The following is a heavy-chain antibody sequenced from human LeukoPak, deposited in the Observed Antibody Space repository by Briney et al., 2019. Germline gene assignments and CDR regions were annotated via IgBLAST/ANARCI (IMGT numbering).Heavy chain of an antibody. D-gene: IGHD4-4*01. CDR1: GITVSNNY. J-gene: IGHJ4*02. CDR2: IYSGGST. V-gene: IGHV3-66*01. Sequence: GGSLRLSCGASGITVSNNYMSWVRQAPGKGLEWVSLIYSGGSTYYADSVRGRFTISRDSSKNTVYLQMDSLRVKDTAVYYCARVYNWGRGTLVTVSS. CDR3: ARVYN.